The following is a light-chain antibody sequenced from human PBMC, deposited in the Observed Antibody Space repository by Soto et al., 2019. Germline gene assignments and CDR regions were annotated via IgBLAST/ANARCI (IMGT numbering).Light chain of an antibody. V-gene: IGLV2-14*01. CDR1: SSDVGGYNF. Sequence: QAASVSGSPGQSITISCTGTSSDVGGYNFVSWYQQHPGEAPKLMIYEVTYRPSGVSNRFSGSKSGSTASLTISGVRAEDEADYYCSSYTSRSTRVFGTGTKLTV. CDR3: SSYTSRSTRV. J-gene: IGLJ1*01. CDR2: EVT.